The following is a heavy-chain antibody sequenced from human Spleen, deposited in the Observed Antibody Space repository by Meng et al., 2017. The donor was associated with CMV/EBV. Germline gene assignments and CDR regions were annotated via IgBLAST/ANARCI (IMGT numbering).Heavy chain of an antibody. CDR1: KFTFSEYS. CDR2: ITSSSSII. Sequence: GESLKISCAASKFTFSEYSMNWVRQAPGKGLEWVSFITSSSSIIFYADSVKGRFTISRDNAKNSLYLEMNSLRVEDTAVYFCSQDYSSYRPFDVWGRGTLVTVSS. V-gene: IGHV3-48*04. J-gene: IGHJ4*02. CDR3: SQDYSSYRPFDV. D-gene: IGHD3-16*02.